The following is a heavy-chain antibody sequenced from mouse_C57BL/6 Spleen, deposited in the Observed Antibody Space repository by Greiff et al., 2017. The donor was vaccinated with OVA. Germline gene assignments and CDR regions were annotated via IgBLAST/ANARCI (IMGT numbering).Heavy chain of an antibody. CDR2: IYPRSGNT. CDR3: ARSDYGYFGY. CDR1: GYTFTSYG. V-gene: IGHV1-81*01. D-gene: IGHD2-4*01. J-gene: IGHJ2*01. Sequence: QVQLKESGAELARPGASVKLSCKASGYTFTSYGISWVKQRTGQGLEWIGEIYPRSGNTYYNEKFKGKATLTADKSSSTAYMELRSLTSEDSAVYFCARSDYGYFGYWGQGTTLTVSS.